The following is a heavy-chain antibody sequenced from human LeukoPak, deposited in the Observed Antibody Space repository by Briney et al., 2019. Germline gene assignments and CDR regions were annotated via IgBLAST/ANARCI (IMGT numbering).Heavy chain of an antibody. V-gene: IGHV4-59*08. CDR1: GGSIRSYY. CDR3: ARHSSSWYPDY. CDR2: IHYTGST. J-gene: IGHJ4*02. Sequence: LETLSLTCTVSGGSIRSYYWSWIRQPPGKGLEWIGYIHYTGSTNYNPSLKSRVTISVDTSKNQFSLQLSSVTATDTAVYFCARHSSSWYPDYWGQGTLVTVSS. D-gene: IGHD6-13*01.